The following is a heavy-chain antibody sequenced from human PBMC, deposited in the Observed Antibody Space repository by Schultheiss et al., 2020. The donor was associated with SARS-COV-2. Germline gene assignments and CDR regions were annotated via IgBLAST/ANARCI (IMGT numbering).Heavy chain of an antibody. CDR3: ARGHSYYYYGMDV. V-gene: IGHV4-34*01. CDR1: GGSFSGYY. CDR2: INHSGST. Sequence: SQTLSLTCAVYGGSFSGYYWSWIRQPPGKGLEWIGEINHSGSTNYNPSLKSRVTISVDTSKNQFSLRLSSVTAADTAVYYCARGHSYYYYGMDVWGQGTTVTVSS. J-gene: IGHJ6*02.